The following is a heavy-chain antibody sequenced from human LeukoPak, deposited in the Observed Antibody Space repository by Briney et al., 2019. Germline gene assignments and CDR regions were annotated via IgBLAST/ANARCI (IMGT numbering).Heavy chain of an antibody. Sequence: ASVKVSCKASGGTFSSYAISWVRQAPGQGLEWMGWISAYNGNTNYAQKLQGRVTMTTDTSTSTAYMELRSLRSDDTAVYYCARIERIERSPDYWGQGTLVTVSS. CDR1: GGTFSSYA. J-gene: IGHJ4*02. V-gene: IGHV1-18*01. D-gene: IGHD2/OR15-2a*01. CDR3: ARIERIERSPDY. CDR2: ISAYNGNT.